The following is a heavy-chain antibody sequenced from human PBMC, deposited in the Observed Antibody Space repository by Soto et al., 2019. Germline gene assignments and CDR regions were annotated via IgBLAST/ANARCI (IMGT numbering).Heavy chain of an antibody. V-gene: IGHV3-21*01. CDR1: GFTFSDYA. CDR2: ISSSSGYI. J-gene: IGHJ4*02. CDR3: ARGQGLFDY. Sequence: EAQLVESGGGLVQPGGSLRLSCAASGFTFSDYAMSWVRQAPGKGLEWVSGISSSSGYIYYADSVKGRFTISRDNAKNSLYLQMNSLRAEDTAVYYCARGQGLFDYWGQGTLVTVSS.